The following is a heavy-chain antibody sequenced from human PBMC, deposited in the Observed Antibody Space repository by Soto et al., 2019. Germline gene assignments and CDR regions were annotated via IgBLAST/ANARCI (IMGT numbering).Heavy chain of an antibody. Sequence: ASVKVSCKSSGYTFTSYGSSWVRQAPGQVLEWMGWISAYNFNTNYAQKLQGRVTMTTDTSTSTAYMELRSLRSDDTAVYYCARDGWIQLWLVDYYYGMDVWGQGTTVTVSS. D-gene: IGHD5-18*01. J-gene: IGHJ6*02. CDR2: ISAYNFNT. CDR1: GYTFTSYG. V-gene: IGHV1-18*04. CDR3: ARDGWIQLWLVDYYYGMDV.